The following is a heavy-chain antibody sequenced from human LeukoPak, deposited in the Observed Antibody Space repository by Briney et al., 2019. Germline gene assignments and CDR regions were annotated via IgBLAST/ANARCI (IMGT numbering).Heavy chain of an antibody. D-gene: IGHD3-3*01. CDR3: ARGRSYYDFWSGYLWYYGMDV. CDR1: GYTFTSYD. CDR2: MNPNSGNT. Sequence: ASVKVSCKDSGYTFTSYDINWVRQATGQGLEWMGWMNPNSGNTGYAQKFQGRVTMTRNTSISTAYMELSSLRSEDTAVYYCARGRSYYDFWSGYLWYYGMDVWGQGTTVTVSS. J-gene: IGHJ6*02. V-gene: IGHV1-8*01.